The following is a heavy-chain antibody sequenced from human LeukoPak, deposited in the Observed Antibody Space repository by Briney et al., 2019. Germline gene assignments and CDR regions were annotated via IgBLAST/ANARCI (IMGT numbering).Heavy chain of an antibody. CDR1: GYTFAGYY. CDR3: ARVPRGSFCFDY. J-gene: IGHJ4*02. V-gene: IGHV1-2*02. CDR2: INPNSGGT. Sequence: ASVKVSCKASGYTFAGYYMHWVRQAPGQGLEWMGWINPNSGGTNYAQKFQGRVTMTRDTSISTAYMELSRLRSDDTAVYYCARVPRGSFCFDYWGQGTLVTVSS. D-gene: IGHD1-26*01.